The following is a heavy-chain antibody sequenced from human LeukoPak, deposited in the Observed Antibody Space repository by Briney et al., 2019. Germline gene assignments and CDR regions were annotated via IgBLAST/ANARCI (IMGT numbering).Heavy chain of an antibody. CDR3: ARDILHLDDNWFDP. J-gene: IGHJ5*02. CDR1: ADSVSSSTVA. V-gene: IGHV6-1*01. CDR2: TYYRSKWYT. D-gene: IGHD3-3*01. Sequence: SQTLSLTCAISADSVSSSTVAWNWIRQSPSRGLEWLGRTYYRSKWYTDYAVSVKSRIIISPDTSKNQFSLQLNSVTPEDTAVYYCARDILHLDDNWFDPWGQGTLVTVSS.